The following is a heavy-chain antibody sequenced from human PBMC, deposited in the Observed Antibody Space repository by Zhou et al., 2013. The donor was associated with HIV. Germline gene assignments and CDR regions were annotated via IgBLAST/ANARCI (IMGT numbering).Heavy chain of an antibody. Sequence: QVQLVQSGAEVKKPGASVKLSCKASGYTFTDYYMHWVRQAPGQGLEWMGWINPNRGDTNYAQKFQGRVTMTRDTSDTTAYMDLSRLTSDDTAVYYCARGDSSVRFYYWGQGTLITVSS. CDR3: ARGDSSVRFYY. V-gene: IGHV1-2*02. J-gene: IGHJ4*02. CDR2: INPNRGDT. CDR1: GYTFTDYY. D-gene: IGHD6-13*01.